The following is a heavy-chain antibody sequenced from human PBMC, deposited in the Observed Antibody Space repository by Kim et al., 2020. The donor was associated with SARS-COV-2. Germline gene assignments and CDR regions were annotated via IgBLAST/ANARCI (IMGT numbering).Heavy chain of an antibody. V-gene: IGHV3-7*03. D-gene: IGHD6-13*01. CDR3: ARAHSSWYLFYYYGMDV. Sequence: GGSLRLSCAASGFTFSSYWMSWVRQAPGKGLEWVANIKQDGSEKYYLDSVKGRFTISTDNAKNSLYLQMNSLRAEDTAVYYCARAHSSWYLFYYYGMDVWGQGTTVTVSS. J-gene: IGHJ6*02. CDR1: GFTFSSYW. CDR2: IKQDGSEK.